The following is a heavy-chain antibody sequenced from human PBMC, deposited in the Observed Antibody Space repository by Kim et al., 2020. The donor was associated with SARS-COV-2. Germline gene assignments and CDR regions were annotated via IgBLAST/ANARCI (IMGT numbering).Heavy chain of an antibody. V-gene: IGHV1-2*02. CDR3: TSQITGTSFEY. CDR2: IHPKSGDT. Sequence: ASVKVSCKASGYAFTDYHLHWVRQAPGKGLEWMGWIHPKSGDTNYARKFQGRVTMTRDTSISTDYMELTSLRYDDTAVFYCTSQITGTSFEYWGQGTLVTVSS. CDR1: GYAFTDYH. J-gene: IGHJ4*02. D-gene: IGHD1-1*01.